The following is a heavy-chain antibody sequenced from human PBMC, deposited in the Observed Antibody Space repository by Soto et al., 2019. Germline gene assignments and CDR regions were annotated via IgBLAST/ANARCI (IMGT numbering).Heavy chain of an antibody. CDR1: GFTVSSYG. J-gene: IGHJ5*02. D-gene: IGHD3-3*01. CDR2: INSDGGST. Sequence: GGSLSLSCAASGFTVSSYGMHWVRQAPGKGLVWVSRINSDGGSTSNGDSVKGRFTISRDNAKNTLYLQMNSLRAEDTAVYYCARGLAYDFWSGIYNWFDPWGQGTLVTVSS. V-gene: IGHV3-74*01. CDR3: ARGLAYDFWSGIYNWFDP.